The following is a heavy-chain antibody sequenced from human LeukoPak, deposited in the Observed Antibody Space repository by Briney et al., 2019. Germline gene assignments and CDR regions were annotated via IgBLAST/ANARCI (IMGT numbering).Heavy chain of an antibody. CDR1: GYTFTSYY. Sequence: GASVKVSCKASGYTFTSYYMHWVRQAPGQGLEWMGIINPSGGSTSYAQKFQGRVTMTRDMSTSTVYMELSSLRSEDTAVYYCARDKTLNNYYGSGSYYNWFDPWGQGTLVTVSS. J-gene: IGHJ5*02. CDR3: ARDKTLNNYYGSGSYYNWFDP. CDR2: INPSGGST. D-gene: IGHD3-10*01. V-gene: IGHV1-46*01.